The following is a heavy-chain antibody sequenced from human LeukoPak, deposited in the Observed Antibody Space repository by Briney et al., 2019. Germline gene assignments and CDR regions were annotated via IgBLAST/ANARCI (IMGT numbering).Heavy chain of an antibody. CDR3: ARDFGYSYGHGYFDY. Sequence: GGSVRLSCAASGFTFSSYSMNWVRQAPGKGLEWVSSISSSSSYIYYADSVKGRFTISRDNAKNSLYLQMNSLRAEDTAVYYCARDFGYSYGHGYFDYWGQGTLVTVSS. CDR2: ISSSSSYI. CDR1: GFTFSSYS. D-gene: IGHD5-18*01. J-gene: IGHJ4*02. V-gene: IGHV3-21*01.